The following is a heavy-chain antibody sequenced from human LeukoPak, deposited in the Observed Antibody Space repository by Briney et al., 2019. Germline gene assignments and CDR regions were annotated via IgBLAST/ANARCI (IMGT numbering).Heavy chain of an antibody. CDR1: GYTFTNYY. CDR2: INPNSGGT. D-gene: IGHD4-17*01. J-gene: IGHJ4*02. V-gene: IGHV1-2*02. Sequence: ASVMVSCRTSGYTFTNYYMHWVRQAPGQGLEWMGWINPNSGGTNYAQKFQGRVTMTRDTSISTAYMELSRLRSDDTAVYYCARDSRTVTLDYWGQGTLVTVSS. CDR3: ARDSRTVTLDY.